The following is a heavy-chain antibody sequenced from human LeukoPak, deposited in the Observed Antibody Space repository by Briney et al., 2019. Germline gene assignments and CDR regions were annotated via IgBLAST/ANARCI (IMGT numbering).Heavy chain of an antibody. V-gene: IGHV4-4*07. CDR2: KYARGSS. CDR1: GGSISNYY. J-gene: IGHJ3*02. CDR3: ARGRYCSADICTGGDSFDI. D-gene: IGHD2-15*01. Sequence: PSETLSLTCTVSGGSISNYYWSWIRQPAGKGLEWIGRKYARGSSNYNPPVQSRVTMSVDTSKDQFSLKLRSVTAADTAVYYCARGRYCSADICTGGDSFDIWGQGTMVSVSP.